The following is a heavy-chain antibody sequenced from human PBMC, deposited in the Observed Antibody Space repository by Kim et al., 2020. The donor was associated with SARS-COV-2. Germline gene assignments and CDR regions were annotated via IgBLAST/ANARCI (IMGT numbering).Heavy chain of an antibody. Sequence: GGSLRLSCAGSGFTFIYAWMTWVRQAPGKGLEWVCRIKSKNDGGTTDYAAPVKGRFTISRDDSKNTVYLQMNSLRTEDTAVYYCTTFDSGGLDYWGQGALVTVSS. V-gene: IGHV3-15*01. D-gene: IGHD3-9*01. CDR3: TTFDSGGLDY. J-gene: IGHJ4*02. CDR1: GFTFIYAW. CDR2: IKSKNDGGTT.